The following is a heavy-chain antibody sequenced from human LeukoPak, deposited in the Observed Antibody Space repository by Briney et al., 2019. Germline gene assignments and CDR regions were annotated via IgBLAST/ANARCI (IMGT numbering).Heavy chain of an antibody. Sequence: GGSLRLSCAASGFTFSSYSMNWVRLAPGKGLEWVSYISSSSSTIYYADSVKGRFTISRDNAKNSLYLQMNSLRAEDTAVYYCARDKLHYDFWSGYPFLFDYWGQGTLVTVSS. V-gene: IGHV3-48*01. J-gene: IGHJ4*02. CDR2: ISSSSSTI. D-gene: IGHD3-3*01. CDR1: GFTFSSYS. CDR3: ARDKLHYDFWSGYPFLFDY.